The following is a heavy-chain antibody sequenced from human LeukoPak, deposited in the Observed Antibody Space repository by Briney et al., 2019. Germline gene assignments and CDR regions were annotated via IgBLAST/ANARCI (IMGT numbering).Heavy chain of an antibody. Sequence: SETLSLTCTVSGGSISSGDYYWSWLRQPPGKGLEWIGYIYYSGSTYYNPSLKSRVTISVDTSKNQFSLKLSSVTAADTAVYYCARSLVGVLLWFGELSPEYFQHWGQGTLVTVSS. V-gene: IGHV4-30-4*01. CDR3: ARSLVGVLLWFGELSPEYFQH. D-gene: IGHD3-10*01. CDR1: GGSISSGDYY. CDR2: IYYSGST. J-gene: IGHJ1*01.